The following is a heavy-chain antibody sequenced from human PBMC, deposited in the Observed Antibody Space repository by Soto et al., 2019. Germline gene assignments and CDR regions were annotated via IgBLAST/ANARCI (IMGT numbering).Heavy chain of an antibody. V-gene: IGHV3-11*01. Sequence: QVRLVESGGGLVKPGGSLRLSCVASGFTFTDHYMSWIRQAPGKGLEWIAYMSPSGSGISYADSAKGRFTISRDNARNTVYLQMNTLRAEDTAVYYCARTARLVDYWGQGTLDTVSS. CDR3: ARTARLVDY. CDR2: MSPSGSGI. J-gene: IGHJ4*02. CDR1: GFTFTDHY.